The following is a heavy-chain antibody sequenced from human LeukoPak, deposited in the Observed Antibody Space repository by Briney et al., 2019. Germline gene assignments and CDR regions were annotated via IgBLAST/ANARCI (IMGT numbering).Heavy chain of an antibody. CDR1: GFTFSNYW. CDR2: INDAGSSA. CDR3: VRDDSNGVDY. J-gene: IGHJ4*02. Sequence: GGSLRLSCAASGFTFSNYWMLWVRQAPGKGLACVSRINDAGSSATYADSVQGRFSISRDNSKNTLYLQMNTLRAEDTAVYYCVRDDSNGVDYWGQGALVTVSS. V-gene: IGHV3-74*01. D-gene: IGHD5-18*01.